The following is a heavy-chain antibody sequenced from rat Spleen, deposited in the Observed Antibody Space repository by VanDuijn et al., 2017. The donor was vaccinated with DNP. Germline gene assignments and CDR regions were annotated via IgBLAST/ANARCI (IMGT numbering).Heavy chain of an antibody. Sequence: EVQLEESGGGLVQPGNSLKLSCAGSGFAFSDYAMAWVRQSPKKGLEWVTTVFYDGSSTYYRDSVRGRFTISRDNAKNTQYLQMDSLRSEDTATYYCARGNSGFTYWGQGTLVTVSS. J-gene: IGHJ3*01. D-gene: IGHD4-3*01. CDR1: GFAFSDYA. CDR2: VFYDGSST. CDR3: ARGNSGFTY. V-gene: IGHV5-17*01.